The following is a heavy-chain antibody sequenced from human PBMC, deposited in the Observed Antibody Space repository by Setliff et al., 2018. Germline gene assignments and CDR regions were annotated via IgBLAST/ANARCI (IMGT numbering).Heavy chain of an antibody. V-gene: IGHV5-51*01. J-gene: IGHJ3*02. CDR3: ARQAIFGSDAFDI. CDR1: GYSFTSYW. Sequence: GESLKISCEGSGYSFTSYWIGWVRQMPGKGLEWMGIIYPGDSDTRYSSSFQGQVTISADKSISTAYLQWSSLKASDTAMYYCARQAIFGSDAFDIWGQGTMVTVSS. CDR2: IYPGDSDT. D-gene: IGHD3-3*01.